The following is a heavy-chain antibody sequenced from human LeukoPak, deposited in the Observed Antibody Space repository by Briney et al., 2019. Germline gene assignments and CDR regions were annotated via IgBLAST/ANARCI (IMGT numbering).Heavy chain of an antibody. CDR2: INSDGSST. CDR3: ASSHENAFDI. J-gene: IGHJ3*02. Sequence: PGGSLRLSCAASGFTFSSYWMHWVRHAPGKGLVWVSRINSDGSSTSYADSVKGRFTISRDNAKNTLYLQMNSLRAEDTAVYYCASSHENAFDIWSQGTMVTVSS. CDR1: GFTFSSYW. V-gene: IGHV3-74*01.